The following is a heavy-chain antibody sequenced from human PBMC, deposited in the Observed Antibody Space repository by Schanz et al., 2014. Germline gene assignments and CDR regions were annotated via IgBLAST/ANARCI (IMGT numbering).Heavy chain of an antibody. CDR3: ARGRVLES. J-gene: IGHJ5*02. Sequence: EVQLLESGGGLVQPGGSLRLSCAASGFTFRGYAMSWVRQAPGKGLEWVANIKEDGSVKDYVDSVKGRFTISRDNAKNSLFLQMNSLRPEDTAVYYCARGRVLESWGQGTLVTVSS. D-gene: IGHD1-1*01. V-gene: IGHV3-7*02. CDR2: IKEDGSVK. CDR1: GFTFRGYA.